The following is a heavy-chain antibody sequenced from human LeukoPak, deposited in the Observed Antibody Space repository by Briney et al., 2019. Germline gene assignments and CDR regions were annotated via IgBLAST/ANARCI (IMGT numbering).Heavy chain of an antibody. J-gene: IGHJ6*03. CDR2: IHFSGST. V-gene: IGHV4-38-2*02. CDR3: ARSKLGDLAYYYYMDV. Sequence: SETLSLTCTVSGYFINSGFYWGWIRQPPGKGLEWIGSIHFSGSTFYNPSLKSRVTISVDTSKNHFSLKLSSVTAADTAVYYCARSKLGDLAYYYYMDVWGEGTTVTVSS. D-gene: IGHD3-16*01. CDR1: GYFINSGFY.